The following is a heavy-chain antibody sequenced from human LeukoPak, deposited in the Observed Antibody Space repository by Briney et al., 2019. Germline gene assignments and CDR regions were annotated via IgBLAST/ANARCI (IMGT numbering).Heavy chain of an antibody. CDR3: AKYRGYNYDYAIDY. CDR1: GFTFSSYA. J-gene: IGHJ4*02. D-gene: IGHD5-18*01. Sequence: TGGSLRLSCAASGFTFSSYAMSWVRQAPGKGLERVSAVSGSGGATYYSGSVKGRFAISRDNSKNTLYLQMNSLRAEDTAVYYCAKYRGYNYDYAIDYWGQGTLVTVSS. CDR2: VSGSGGAT. V-gene: IGHV3-23*01.